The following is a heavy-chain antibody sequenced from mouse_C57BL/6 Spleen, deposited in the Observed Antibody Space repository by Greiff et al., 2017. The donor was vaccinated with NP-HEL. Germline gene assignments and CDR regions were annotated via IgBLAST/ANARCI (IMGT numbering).Heavy chain of an antibody. J-gene: IGHJ2*01. V-gene: IGHV1-15*01. Sequence: VQLQQSGAELVRPGASVTLSCKASGYTFTDYEMHWVKQTPVHGLEWIGAIDPETGGTAYNQKFKGKAILTADKSSSTAYMELRSLTSEDSAVYYCTSFYYYGSGVYFDYWGQGTTLTVSS. CDR1: GYTFTDYE. D-gene: IGHD1-1*01. CDR2: IDPETGGT. CDR3: TSFYYYGSGVYFDY.